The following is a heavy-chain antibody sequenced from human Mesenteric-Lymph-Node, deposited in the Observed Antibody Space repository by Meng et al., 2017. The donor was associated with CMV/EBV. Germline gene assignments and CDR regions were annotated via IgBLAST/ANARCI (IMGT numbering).Heavy chain of an antibody. CDR3: AKYYDFWSGYDYYYYGMDV. Sequence: GGSLRLSCAASGFTFSSYAIDWVRQAPGKGLEWVSDISGSGVSTYYADSVKGRFTISRDNSKNTLYLQMNSLRAEDTAVYYCAKYYDFWSGYDYYYYGMDVWGQGTTVTVSS. J-gene: IGHJ6*02. D-gene: IGHD3-3*01. V-gene: IGHV3-23*01. CDR1: GFTFSSYA. CDR2: ISGSGVST.